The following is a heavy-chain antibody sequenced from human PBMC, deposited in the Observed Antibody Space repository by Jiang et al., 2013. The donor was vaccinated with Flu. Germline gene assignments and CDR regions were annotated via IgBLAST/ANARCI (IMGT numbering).Heavy chain of an antibody. J-gene: IGHJ4*02. V-gene: IGHV4-39*07. D-gene: IGHD5-12*01. CDR2: IYYTGST. CDR3: ARAQKYSGFELPYFDL. Sequence: LLKPSETLSLTCTVSGGSIRSDTYYWVWIRQPPGKGLEWIGSIYYTGSTYYNPSLKSRVTVSVDTSKSQFSLKVDFVTAADTAVFYCARAQKYSGFELPYFDLWGQGTVVTVSS. CDR1: GGSIRSDTYY.